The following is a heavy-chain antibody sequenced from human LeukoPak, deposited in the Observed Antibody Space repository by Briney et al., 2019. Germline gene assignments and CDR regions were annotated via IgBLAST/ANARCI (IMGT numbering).Heavy chain of an antibody. D-gene: IGHD5-24*01. J-gene: IGHJ4*01. Sequence: PGGSLRLSCAASGFTFSSYGMSWVRQAPGKGLEWVSAISGSGGSTYYADSVKGRFTISRDNSKNTLYLQMNSLRAEDTAVYYCARSGRDGYYSPPTKYWGHGTLVTVSS. CDR2: ISGSGGST. V-gene: IGHV3-23*01. CDR3: ARSGRDGYYSPPTKY. CDR1: GFTFSSYG.